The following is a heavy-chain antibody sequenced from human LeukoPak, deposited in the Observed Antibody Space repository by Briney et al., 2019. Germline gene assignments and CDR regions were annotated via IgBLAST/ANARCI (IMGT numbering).Heavy chain of an antibody. Sequence: SVTFSCKVSGYTLTELSMHWVRLAPGKGLEWMGGFDPEDGETIYAQQFQGRVTMTEDTSTETAYMELSSLRSEDTAVYYCATVSAREDFDYWGQGTLVTVSS. CDR2: FDPEDGET. V-gene: IGHV1-24*01. CDR3: ATVSAREDFDY. CDR1: GYTLTELS. J-gene: IGHJ4*02. D-gene: IGHD3-10*01.